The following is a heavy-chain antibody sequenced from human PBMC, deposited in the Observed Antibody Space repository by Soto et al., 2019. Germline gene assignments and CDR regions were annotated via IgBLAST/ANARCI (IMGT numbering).Heavy chain of an antibody. CDR3: AARGGGGGY. V-gene: IGHV3-53*01. CDR1: GFTVSNNY. J-gene: IGHJ4*02. Sequence: EVQLVESGGGLIQPGGSLRLSCAVSGFTVSNNYMSWVRQAPGKGLEGVSVIYSGGYTAYGDSVKGRFTISRDNSKNTLFLKMNTRGADAPALYSWAARGGGGGYWGQGTLVTVSS. CDR2: IYSGGYT. D-gene: IGHD3-16*01.